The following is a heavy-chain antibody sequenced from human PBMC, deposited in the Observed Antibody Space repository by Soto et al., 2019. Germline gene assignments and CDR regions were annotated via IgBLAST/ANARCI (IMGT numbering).Heavy chain of an antibody. D-gene: IGHD2-21*01. V-gene: IGHV3-23*01. CDR2: ISGSGGST. CDR3: AKDQSRTEYGGDSLERYNWVDP. Sequence: PGGSLRLSCSASGFTFSSYAMSWVRQAPGKGLEWVSAISGSGGSTYYADSVKGRFTISRDNSKNTLYLQMNSLRAEDTAVYYCAKDQSRTEYGGDSLERYNWVDPWALGP. CDR1: GFTFSSYA. J-gene: IGHJ5*02.